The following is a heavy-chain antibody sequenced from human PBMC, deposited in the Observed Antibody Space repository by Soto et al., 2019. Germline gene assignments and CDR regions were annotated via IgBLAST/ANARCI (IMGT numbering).Heavy chain of an antibody. V-gene: IGHV3-21*01. CDR2: ISSSSSYI. J-gene: IGHJ6*03. CDR3: ARVRHTAMAHYYYHYMAV. CDR1: GFTFSSYS. Sequence: EVQLVESGGGLVKPGGSLRLSCAASGFTFSSYSMNWVRQAPGKGLEWVSSISSSSSYIYYAASVKGRFTISRDNAKNSLYMQMNTPRAEDTAAYYCARVRHTAMAHYYYHYMAVWGKGTTVTVSS. D-gene: IGHD5-18*01.